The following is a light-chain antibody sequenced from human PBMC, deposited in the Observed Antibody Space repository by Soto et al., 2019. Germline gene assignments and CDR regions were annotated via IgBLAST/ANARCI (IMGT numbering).Light chain of an antibody. J-gene: IGKJ1*01. V-gene: IGKV1-5*03. CDR1: QSISSW. CDR2: KAS. CDR3: QQYNSYWT. Sequence: DIQMTQSPSTLSASVGDRVTITCRASQSISSWLAWYQQKPGKAPKLLIYKASSLESGVPSRFSGSGSGTEITLTISSLQPDDFATDYGQQYNSYWTFGKGTQVEIK.